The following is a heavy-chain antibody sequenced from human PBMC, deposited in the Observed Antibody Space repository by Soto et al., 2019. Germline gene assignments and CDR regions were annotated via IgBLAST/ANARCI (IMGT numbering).Heavy chain of an antibody. Sequence: EVQLVESGGGLVQPGGSLRLSCEASGFTFSTYWMHWVRQVPGKGLVWVSRINNEGSHTDYADSVKGRFTISRDNVKNTLYLEMNSLRAEDTAVYFCVRDGHCITSSCYGNGFDPWGQGTLVTVSS. CDR3: VRDGHCITSSCYGNGFDP. CDR1: GFTFSTYW. CDR2: INNEGSHT. D-gene: IGHD2-2*01. V-gene: IGHV3-74*01. J-gene: IGHJ5*02.